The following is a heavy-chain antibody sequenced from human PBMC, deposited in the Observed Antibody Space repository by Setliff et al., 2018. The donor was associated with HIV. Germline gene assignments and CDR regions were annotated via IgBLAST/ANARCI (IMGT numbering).Heavy chain of an antibody. CDR3: ARLLTAVRGYYYGFDV. J-gene: IGHJ6*02. V-gene: IGHV4-30-4*08. Sequence: SETLSLTCTVSGGSVGSGSYYWGWIRQAPGKGLEWIGYISYSGSPYYSPSLKSRLNLSVDTSKNQFSLRLTAVTAADSAMYYCARLLTAVRGYYYGFDVWGQGTTVTVSS. CDR2: ISYSGSP. D-gene: IGHD2-21*01. CDR1: GGSVGSGSYY.